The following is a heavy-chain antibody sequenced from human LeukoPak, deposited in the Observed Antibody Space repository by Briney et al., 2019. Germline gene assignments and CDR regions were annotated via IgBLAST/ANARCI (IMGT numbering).Heavy chain of an antibody. Sequence: ASVKVSCKASGYTFTSYGIRWVRQAPGQGLEWMGWICVYNGNPNYAQKLQGRITMTTDTSTSTDYMELRSLRSDDSAVYYCARDDTYYYDSSGYYLQAAGGVSFDYWGQGTLATVSS. V-gene: IGHV1-18*01. D-gene: IGHD3-22*01. CDR1: GYTFTSYG. CDR3: ARDDTYYYDSSGYYLQAAGGVSFDY. J-gene: IGHJ4*02. CDR2: ICVYNGNP.